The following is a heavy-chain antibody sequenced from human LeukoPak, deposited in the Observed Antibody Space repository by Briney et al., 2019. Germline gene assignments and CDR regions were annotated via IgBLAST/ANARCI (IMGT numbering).Heavy chain of an antibody. D-gene: IGHD5-24*01. CDR3: VRGVGVSRFNYFDP. J-gene: IGHJ5*02. Sequence: GGSLRLSCAASGFTFSNYAMRWVRQAPGKGLEWVSSITGSGDSTYYADSVKGRFTISRDNSQNTLYLQMNSLRDDDTAVYYCVRGVGVSRFNYFDPWGQGTLVVVSS. V-gene: IGHV3-23*01. CDR2: ITGSGDST. CDR1: GFTFSNYA.